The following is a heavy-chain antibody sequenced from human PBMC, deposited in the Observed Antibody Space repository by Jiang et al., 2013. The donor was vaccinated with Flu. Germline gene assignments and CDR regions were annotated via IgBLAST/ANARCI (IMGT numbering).Heavy chain of an antibody. J-gene: IGHJ6*02. CDR3: ARVRNGATVTTTDYYYYGMDV. V-gene: IGHV1-18*01. CDR2: ISAYNGNT. CDR1: GYTFTSYG. D-gene: IGHD4-17*01. Sequence: SGAEVKKPGASVKVSCKASGYTFTSYGISWVRQAPGQGLEWMGWISAYNGNTNYAQKLQGRVTMTTDTSTSTAYMELRSLRSDDTAVYYCARVRNGATVTTTDYYYYGMDVWGQGTTVTVSS.